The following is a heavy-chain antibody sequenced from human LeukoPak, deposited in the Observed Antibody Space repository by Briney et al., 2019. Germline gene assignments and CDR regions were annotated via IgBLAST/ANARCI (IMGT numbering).Heavy chain of an antibody. CDR2: IVVGSGNT. CDR1: GFTFTSSA. D-gene: IGHD3-10*01. V-gene: IGHV1-58*02. CDR3: ATRYGSGSRYYFDY. Sequence: SVKVSCKASGFTFTSSAMQWVRQARGQRLEWIGWIVVGSGNTNYAQKFQGRVTITADESTSTAYMELSSLRSEDTAVYYCATRYGSGSRYYFDYWGQGTLVTVSS. J-gene: IGHJ4*02.